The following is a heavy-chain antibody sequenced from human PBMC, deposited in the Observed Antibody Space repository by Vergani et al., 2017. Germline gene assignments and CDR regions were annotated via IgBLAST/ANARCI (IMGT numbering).Heavy chain of an antibody. D-gene: IGHD3-10*01. CDR2: IHSSGTT. CDR1: GGSITSGSFY. Sequence: QVQLHESGPGLVKPSQTLSLTCTVSGGSITSGSFYWSWIRQPPGKGLEWIGRIHSSGTTNYNPSLKSRVTLSVDTSKNQLSLRVTSVTAADTAVYYCARNSWTSELRGVYWFDTWGQGTLVSVSS. CDR3: ARNSWTSELRGVYWFDT. V-gene: IGHV4-61*02. J-gene: IGHJ5*02.